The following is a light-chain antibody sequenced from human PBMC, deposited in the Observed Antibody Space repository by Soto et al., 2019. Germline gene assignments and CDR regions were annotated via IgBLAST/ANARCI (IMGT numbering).Light chain of an antibody. J-gene: IGLJ1*01. CDR1: SSDAGRYNL. CDR3: CSYAGSSTLRV. V-gene: IGLV2-23*02. CDR2: EVS. Sequence: QSVLTQPASVSGSPGQSITISCTGTSSDAGRYNLVSWYQQHPGKAPKLMIYEVSKRLLGVSIRFSGSKSGNTASLTISGLQAEDEADYYCCSYAGSSTLRVFGIGTKVTVL.